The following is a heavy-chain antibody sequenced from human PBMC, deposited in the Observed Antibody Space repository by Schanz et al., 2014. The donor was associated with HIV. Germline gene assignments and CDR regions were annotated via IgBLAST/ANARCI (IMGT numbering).Heavy chain of an antibody. CDR1: GYTFSDYA. CDR2: VNPESGNT. CDR3: ARRRGWGSYRYFPYGLDV. V-gene: IGHV1-8*02. J-gene: IGHJ6*02. Sequence: QVQLVQSGTEVKKPGASVRVSCETSGYTFSDYAINWVRQAPGQGLEWMGWVNPESGNTGMADTFLGRLSLTRFTSTGTAYMELDSLRAEDTAVYYCARRRGWGSYRYFPYGLDVWGQGTTVTVSS. D-gene: IGHD3-16*02.